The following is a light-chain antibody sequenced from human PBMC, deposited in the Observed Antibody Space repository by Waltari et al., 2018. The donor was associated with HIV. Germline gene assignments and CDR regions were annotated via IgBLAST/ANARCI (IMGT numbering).Light chain of an antibody. J-gene: IGLJ3*02. CDR1: SSNIGAGYD. V-gene: IGLV1-40*01. Sequence: QSVLTQPPSVSGAPGQRVTISCTGSSSNIGAGYDVHWYQQLPGTAPKLLIYGNNHRPSGGPDRFSGSKSGTSASLAITGLQAEDEADYYCQSYDSSLSGWVFGGGTKLTVL. CDR3: QSYDSSLSGWV. CDR2: GNN.